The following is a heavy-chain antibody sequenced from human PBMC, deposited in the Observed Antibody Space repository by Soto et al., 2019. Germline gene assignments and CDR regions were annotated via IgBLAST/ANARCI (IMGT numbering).Heavy chain of an antibody. CDR2: ISGSGGST. Sequence: GGSLRLSCAASGFTFSSYAMSWVRQAPGKGLEWVSAISGSGGSTYYADSVKGRFTISRDNSKNTLYLKMNSLRAEDTAVYYCAKDQEPSRIVVVITTFYWGQGTLVTVSS. CDR1: GFTFSSYA. V-gene: IGHV3-23*01. D-gene: IGHD3-22*01. CDR3: AKDQEPSRIVVVITTFY. J-gene: IGHJ4*02.